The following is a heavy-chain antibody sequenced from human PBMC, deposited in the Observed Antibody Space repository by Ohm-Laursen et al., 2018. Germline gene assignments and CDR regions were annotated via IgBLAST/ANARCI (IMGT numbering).Heavy chain of an antibody. Sequence: SLRLSCSASGFTFRSYGMHWVRQAPGKGLEWLTAISYDGSNEYYADSVKGRFTISRDNSKNTLYLQMNSLRAEDTALYYCATVGATDAFDIWGQGTMVTVSS. CDR1: GFTFRSYG. J-gene: IGHJ3*02. V-gene: IGHV3-30*03. D-gene: IGHD1-26*01. CDR2: ISYDGSNE. CDR3: ATVGATDAFDI.